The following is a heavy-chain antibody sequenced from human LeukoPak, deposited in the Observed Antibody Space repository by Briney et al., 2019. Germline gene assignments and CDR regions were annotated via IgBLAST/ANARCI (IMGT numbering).Heavy chain of an antibody. Sequence: PGGSLRLSCAASGFTFSSHAMNWVRQAPGQGLEWVSAISGNGFRIYYADSVTGRFTISRDNSKNTLYLQMNSLRVEDTAIYYCAKDQSDWNYLGGMDWFDPWGQGTLVTVSS. CDR1: GFTFSSHA. CDR2: ISGNGFRI. V-gene: IGHV3-23*01. J-gene: IGHJ5*02. CDR3: AKDQSDWNYLGGMDWFDP. D-gene: IGHD1-7*01.